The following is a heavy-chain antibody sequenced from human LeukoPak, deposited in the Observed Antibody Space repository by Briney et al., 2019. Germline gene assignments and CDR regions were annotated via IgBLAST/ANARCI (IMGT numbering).Heavy chain of an antibody. V-gene: IGHV3-23*01. J-gene: IGHJ5*02. Sequence: GGSLRLSCAASGFTFSSYAMSWVRQAPGKGLEWVSVISGSGSTYYADSVKGRFTISRDNSKNTLYLQMNSLRAEDTAVYYCAKDRGSSWYNWFDPWGQGTLVTVSS. CDR2: ISGSGST. CDR1: GFTFSSYA. CDR3: AKDRGSSWYNWFDP. D-gene: IGHD6-13*01.